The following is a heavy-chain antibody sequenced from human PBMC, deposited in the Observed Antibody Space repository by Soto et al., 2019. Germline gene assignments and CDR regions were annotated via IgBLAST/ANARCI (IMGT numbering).Heavy chain of an antibody. CDR1: GFTFSSYA. CDR3: EKSGTAHRFDS. D-gene: IGHD2-21*02. CDR2: ISGSGGST. J-gene: IGHJ4*02. V-gene: IGHV3-23*01. Sequence: VWSLRLSCAAYGFTFSSYAMSWVRQAPGKGLEWVSAISGSGGSTYYADSVKGRFTISRDNSKNTLYLQMNSLRAEDTAVYYCEKSGTAHRFDSWGQGSLVTVAS.